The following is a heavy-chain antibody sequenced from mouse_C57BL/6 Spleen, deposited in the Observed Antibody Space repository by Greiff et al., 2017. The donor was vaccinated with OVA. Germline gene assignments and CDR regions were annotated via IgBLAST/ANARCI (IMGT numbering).Heavy chain of an antibody. J-gene: IGHJ4*01. CDR1: GFTFNTYA. V-gene: IGHV10-3*01. CDR2: IRSKSSNYAT. CDR3: VGNDYDGRGYYAMDY. D-gene: IGHD2-4*01. Sequence: EVQVVESGGGLVQPKGSLKLSCAASGFTFNTYAMHWVRQAPGKGLEWVARIRSKSSNYATYYADSVKDRFTISRDDSQSMLYLQMNNLKTEDTAMYYCVGNDYDGRGYYAMDYWGQGTSVTVSS.